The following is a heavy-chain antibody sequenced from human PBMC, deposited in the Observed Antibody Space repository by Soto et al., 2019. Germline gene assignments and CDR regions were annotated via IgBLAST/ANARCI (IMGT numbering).Heavy chain of an antibody. CDR1: GFPFSRYG. D-gene: IGHD3-22*01. J-gene: IGHJ4*02. CDR3: AKDTYYYGRSGYYTYDN. Sequence: WGSLRLSCAASGFPFSRYGVHWFRQAPGKGLEWVASVSYDGSNKHYADSVRGRFTISRDNSRNTLDLQMNSLRAEDTAVYYCAKDTYYYGRSGYYTYDNWGQGTQVTVYS. CDR2: VSYDGSNK. V-gene: IGHV3-30*18.